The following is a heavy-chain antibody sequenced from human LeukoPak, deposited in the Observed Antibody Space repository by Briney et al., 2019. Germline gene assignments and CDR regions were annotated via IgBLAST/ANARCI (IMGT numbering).Heavy chain of an antibody. CDR1: GFTFNSYS. Sequence: PGGFLRLSCAASGFTFNSYSMNWVRQTPGKGLEWVSSISSSSGYINYADSVKGRFTVSRDNAKNSLYLQMNSLRGDDTAVYYCGRPPLGYCTGGSCSFDPWGQGTLVTVSS. J-gene: IGHJ5*02. D-gene: IGHD2-15*01. V-gene: IGHV3-21*01. CDR3: GRPPLGYCTGGSCSFDP. CDR2: ISSSSGYI.